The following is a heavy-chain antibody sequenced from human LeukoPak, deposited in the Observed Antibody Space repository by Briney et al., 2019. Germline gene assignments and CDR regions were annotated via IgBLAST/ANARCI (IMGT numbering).Heavy chain of an antibody. CDR3: AREFSYGPKIFDY. V-gene: IGHV3-30*03. J-gene: IGHJ4*02. Sequence: GRSLRLSCAASGFTFSSYGMHWVRQAPGKGLEWVAVISNDGINKYYADSVKGRFTMSRDNSKNTLYLQMDSLRVEDTAMFYCAREFSYGPKIFDYWGQGTLVTVSS. CDR2: ISNDGINK. D-gene: IGHD5-18*01. CDR1: GFTFSSYG.